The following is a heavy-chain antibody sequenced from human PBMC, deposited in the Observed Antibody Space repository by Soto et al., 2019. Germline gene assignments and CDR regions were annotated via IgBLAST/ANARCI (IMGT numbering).Heavy chain of an antibody. CDR2: IYHSGST. D-gene: IGHD1-1*01. CDR1: GDSINSNNC. V-gene: IGHV4-4*02. Sequence: SETLSLTCAVSGDSINSNNCWSLVRQPPGKGLEWIGEIYHSGSTNYNPSLKSRVTLSRDNSRNQFSLILSSVTAADTAVYYCAFPSTNDFDYWGQGTLVTVSS. J-gene: IGHJ4*02. CDR3: AFPSTNDFDY.